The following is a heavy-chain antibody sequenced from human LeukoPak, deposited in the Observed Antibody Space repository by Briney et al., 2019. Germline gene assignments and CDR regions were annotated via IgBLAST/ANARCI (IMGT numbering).Heavy chain of an antibody. CDR1: GFTFSSYA. Sequence: GGSLRLSCAASGFTFSSYAMHWVRQAPGKGLEWVAFIHYDGSNNYYADSVKGRFTISRDNSRNTLYLQMNTLRADDTAVYYCAKDHGSSDWYYFDYWGQGTLVTVSS. CDR3: AKDHGSSDWYYFDY. CDR2: IHYDGSNN. J-gene: IGHJ4*02. D-gene: IGHD6-13*01. V-gene: IGHV3-30*02.